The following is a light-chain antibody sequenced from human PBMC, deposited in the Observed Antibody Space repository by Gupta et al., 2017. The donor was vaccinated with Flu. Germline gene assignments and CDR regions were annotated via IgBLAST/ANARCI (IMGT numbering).Light chain of an antibody. J-gene: IGKJ2*01. CDR1: QSVMRNN. Sequence: TLSLSPGERATLACRARQSVMRNNLGWYKQKPDQAPRLLIVGAYTRDAGIADRFSGSGCGKDFTLTISRREQEDFAEYFCQQDGGYPLYTFGQGTKVEIK. CDR3: QQDGGYPLYT. V-gene: IGKV3-20*01. CDR2: GAY.